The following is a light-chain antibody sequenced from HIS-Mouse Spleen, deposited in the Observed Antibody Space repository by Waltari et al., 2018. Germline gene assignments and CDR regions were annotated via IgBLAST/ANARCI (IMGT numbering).Light chain of an antibody. V-gene: IGKV3-11*01. CDR3: QQRSNWPPIT. CDR2: DAS. CDR1: QSVSSY. Sequence: EIVLTQSPATLSLSPGERATLSCRASQSVSSYLACYQQKPGQAPRLLIYDASNRATGIPARFSGSGSGTDFTLTISSLEPEDFAVYYCQQRSNWPPITFGQGTRLEIK. J-gene: IGKJ5*01.